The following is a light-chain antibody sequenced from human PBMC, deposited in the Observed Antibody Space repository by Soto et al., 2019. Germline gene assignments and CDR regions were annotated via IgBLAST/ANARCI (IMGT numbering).Light chain of an antibody. CDR2: KAS. V-gene: IGKV1-5*03. CDR1: QSISSW. Sequence: DIQMTQSPSTLSASVGDRVTITCRASQSISSWLPWFQQKPGKAPKLLIYKASSLESGVPSRCSGSGSGTVFTLTISSLQPDDFATYYCQQYKSYSRTFGQGTKVEIK. J-gene: IGKJ1*01. CDR3: QQYKSYSRT.